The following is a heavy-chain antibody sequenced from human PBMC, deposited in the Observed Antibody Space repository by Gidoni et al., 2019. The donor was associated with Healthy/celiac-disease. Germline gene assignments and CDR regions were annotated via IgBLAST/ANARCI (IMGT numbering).Heavy chain of an antibody. J-gene: IGHJ4*02. CDR1: GFTFSSYG. D-gene: IGHD5-18*01. CDR2: ISYDGSNK. V-gene: IGHV3-30*18. CDR3: AKDLGDGYRSFLDY. Sequence: QVQLVESGGGVVQPGRSLRLSCAASGFTFSSYGMHWVRPAPGKGLEWVAVISYDGSNKYYADSVKGRFTISRDNSKNTLYLQMNSLRAEDTAVYYCAKDLGDGYRSFLDYWGQGTLVTVSS.